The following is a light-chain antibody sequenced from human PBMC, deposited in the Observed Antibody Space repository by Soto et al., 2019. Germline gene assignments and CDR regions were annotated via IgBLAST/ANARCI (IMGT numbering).Light chain of an antibody. Sequence: EIEMTQSPATLSASPGDRVTLSCRASQPVNNNLAWYQQKPGQAPRLLIYGVSTRVTGISARFSGGGSVTEFTITISSLQSEDFELYYYQQHEKWHPSITFGQGTRLEIK. CDR2: GVS. CDR1: QPVNNN. J-gene: IGKJ5*01. CDR3: QQHEKWHPSIT. V-gene: IGKV3-15*01.